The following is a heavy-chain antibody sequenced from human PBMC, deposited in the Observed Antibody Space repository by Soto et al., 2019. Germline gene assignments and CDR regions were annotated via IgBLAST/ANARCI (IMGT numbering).Heavy chain of an antibody. CDR1: GFAFDDFA. J-gene: IGHJ6*02. CDR2: VNWDGDTT. D-gene: IGHD4-17*01. CDR3: AKGATVTTHYQYYGMDV. V-gene: IGHV3-43D*04. Sequence: PGGSLRLSCAASGFAFDDFAMCWVRQVPGKGLEWISLVNWDGDTTFYADSVKGRFIISRDNSKNSAYLQMNSLRSDDSAIYYCAKGATVTTHYQYYGMDVWGRGTTVTVSS.